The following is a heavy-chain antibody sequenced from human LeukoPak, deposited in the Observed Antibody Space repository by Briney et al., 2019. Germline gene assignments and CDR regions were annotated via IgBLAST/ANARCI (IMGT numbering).Heavy chain of an antibody. CDR3: ARDKLWFGELSLISAFDI. CDR1: GGSISSYY. Sequence: SETLSLTCTVSGGSISSYYWSWIRQPAGKGLEWIGRIYYSGSTYYNPSLKSRVTISVDTSKNQFSLKLSSVTAADTAVYYCARDKLWFGELSLISAFDIWGQGTMVTVSS. D-gene: IGHD3-10*01. V-gene: IGHV4-4*07. CDR2: IYYSGST. J-gene: IGHJ3*02.